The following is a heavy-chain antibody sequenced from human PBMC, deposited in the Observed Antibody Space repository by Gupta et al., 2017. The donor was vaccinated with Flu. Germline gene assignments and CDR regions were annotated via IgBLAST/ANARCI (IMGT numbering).Heavy chain of an antibody. Sequence: QITLKESGPTLVKPTETLTLTCTFSGFSTSTSGVGVGWIRQPPQKALEWLGISYWNDDTRYSPSLGSRVTIAKGTSKDQMVLIMTNMDPVDTATYFCAHVGDYGDSYFAYWGQGTLVTVSS. CDR1: GFSTSTSGVG. CDR2: SYWNDDT. CDR3: AHVGDYGDSYFAY. J-gene: IGHJ4*02. V-gene: IGHV2-5*01. D-gene: IGHD4-17*01.